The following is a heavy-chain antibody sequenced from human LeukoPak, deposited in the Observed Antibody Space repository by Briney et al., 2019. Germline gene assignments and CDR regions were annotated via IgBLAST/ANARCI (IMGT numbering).Heavy chain of an antibody. CDR1: GFIFSNYA. J-gene: IGHJ3*02. Sequence: GGSLRLSCAASGFIFSNYAMTWVRQAPGKGLEWVSIIGGVSESFYYADSVKGRFTVSRDNSKDTLYLQINSLRAEDMAVYYCARIEWERLGRAFDIWGQGTMVTVSS. V-gene: IGHV3-23*01. CDR3: ARIEWERLGRAFDI. CDR2: IGGVSESF. D-gene: IGHD1-26*01.